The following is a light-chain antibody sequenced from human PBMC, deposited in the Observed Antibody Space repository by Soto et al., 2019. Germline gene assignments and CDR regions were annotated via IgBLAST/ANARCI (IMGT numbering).Light chain of an antibody. CDR1: QDISNF. Sequence: DIQMTQSPSCLSASGGDRFTSTCRASQDISNFLVWFQQRTGKVPKXXIYSATRLESGVPSRFSGSGSGTEFTLTISSLQTEDFATYYCLQHKSYPRTFGQGTKVDIK. J-gene: IGKJ1*01. CDR2: SAT. CDR3: LQHKSYPRT. V-gene: IGKV1-17*03.